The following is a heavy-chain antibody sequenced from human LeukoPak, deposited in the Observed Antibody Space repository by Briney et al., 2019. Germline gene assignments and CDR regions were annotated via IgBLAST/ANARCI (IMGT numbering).Heavy chain of an antibody. D-gene: IGHD2-2*01. V-gene: IGHV4-34*01. J-gene: IGHJ5*02. Sequence: SETLSLTCAVYGGSFSGYYWSWIRQPPGKGLEWIGSIYYSGSTYYNPSLKSRVTISVDTSKNQFSLKLSSVTAADTAVYYCARLSLGGSTSLSPWGQGTLVTVSS. CDR2: IYYSGST. CDR1: GGSFSGYY. CDR3: ARLSLGGSTSLSP.